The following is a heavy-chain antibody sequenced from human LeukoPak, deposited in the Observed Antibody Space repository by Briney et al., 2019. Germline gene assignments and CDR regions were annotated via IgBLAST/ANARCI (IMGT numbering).Heavy chain of an antibody. V-gene: IGHV5-51*01. CDR2: IDPSDSET. J-gene: IGHJ4*02. CDR1: GYSFTTYW. D-gene: IGHD5-18*01. Sequence: GESLKISCKASGYSFTTYWIGWVRQMPENGLEWMGIIDPSDSETRYTPTFHGQVTISADKSLTTAYLQWNSLKASDTAMYYCARQTAMGRSGDYWGQGTLVTVSS. CDR3: ARQTAMGRSGDY.